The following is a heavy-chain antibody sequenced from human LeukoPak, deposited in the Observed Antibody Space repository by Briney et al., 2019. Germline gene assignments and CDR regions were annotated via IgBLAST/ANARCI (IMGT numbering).Heavy chain of an antibody. Sequence: ASVKVSCKASGGTFSSYAISWVRQAPGQGLEWMGRIIPILGIANYAQKIQGRVTITADKSTSTAYMELSSLRSEDTAVYYCARASGYYDSSGYYYPYWFDPWGQGTLVTVSS. CDR1: GGTFSSYA. CDR3: ARASGYYDSSGYYYPYWFDP. D-gene: IGHD3-22*01. J-gene: IGHJ5*02. V-gene: IGHV1-69*04. CDR2: IIPILGIA.